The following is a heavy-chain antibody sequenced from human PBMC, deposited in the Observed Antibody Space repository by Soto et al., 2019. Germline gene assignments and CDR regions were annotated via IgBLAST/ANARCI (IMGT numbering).Heavy chain of an antibody. CDR3: ARAPPDGFDY. V-gene: IGHV4-30-4*08. J-gene: IGHJ4*02. CDR1: GASINNNNNF. CDR2: IYYSGST. Sequence: SETLSLTCTVSGASINNNNNFWAWIRQPPGKGLEWIGYIYYSGSTYYNPSLKSRVTISVDTSKNQFSLKLSSVTAADTAVYYCARAPPDGFDYWGQGTLVTVSS.